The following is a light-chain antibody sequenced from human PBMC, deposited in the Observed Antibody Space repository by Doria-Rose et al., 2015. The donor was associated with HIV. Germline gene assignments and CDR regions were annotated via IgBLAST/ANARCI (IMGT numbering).Light chain of an antibody. J-gene: IGKJ3*01. CDR2: WAY. CDR1: QSLLYASKNY. Sequence: DIQVTQSPESLGMSLGERATLNCKSNQSLLYASKNYLAWYQQKPGQPPKLLIYWAYTRQSGVPARFSGSGSGTDFTLTISSLEAEDVAVYYCQQYYDAPSFGPGTTVVIK. V-gene: IGKV4-1*01. CDR3: QQYYDAPS.